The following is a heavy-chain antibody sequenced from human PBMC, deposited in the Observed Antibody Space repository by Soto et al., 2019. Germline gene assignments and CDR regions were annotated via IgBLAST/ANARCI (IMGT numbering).Heavy chain of an antibody. V-gene: IGHV1-69*13. CDR3: AREPAPFWGTNHYGMDV. J-gene: IGHJ6*02. D-gene: IGHD3-16*01. CDR1: GGTFSSYA. CDR2: IIPIFGTA. Sequence: GASVKVSCKASGGTFSSYAISWVRQAPGQGLEWMGGIIPIFGTANYAQKFQGRVTITADESTSTAYMELSSLRSEDTAVYYCAREPAPFWGTNHYGMDVWGQGPTVTVSS.